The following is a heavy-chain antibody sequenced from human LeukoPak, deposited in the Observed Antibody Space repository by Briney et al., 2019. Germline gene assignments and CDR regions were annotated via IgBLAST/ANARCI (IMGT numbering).Heavy chain of an antibody. V-gene: IGHV4-39*02. CDR2: IYYSGST. J-gene: IGHJ4*02. CDR1: GGSISSSSYY. CDR3: ARDEAGSHFWSGYSQRNYYFDY. Sequence: SETLSLTCTVSGGSISSSSYYWGWIRQPPGKGLEWIGNIYYSGSTYYNPSLKSRVTISVDTSKNQFSLKLSSVTAADTAVYYCARDEAGSHFWSGYSQRNYYFDYWGQGTLVTVSS. D-gene: IGHD3-3*02.